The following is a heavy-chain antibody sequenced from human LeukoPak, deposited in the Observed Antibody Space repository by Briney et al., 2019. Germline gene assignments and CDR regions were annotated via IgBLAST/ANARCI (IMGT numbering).Heavy chain of an antibody. J-gene: IGHJ3*02. V-gene: IGHV1-69*04. D-gene: IGHD2-15*01. CDR3: ARARGTNAFDI. Sequence: SVKVSCKASGGTFSSYAISWVRQAPGQGLEWMGRIIPILGIANYAQKFQGRVTITADKSTSTAYMELSSLRSEDTAVYYCARARGTNAFDIWGQGTMVTVSS. CDR2: IIPILGIA. CDR1: GGTFSSYA.